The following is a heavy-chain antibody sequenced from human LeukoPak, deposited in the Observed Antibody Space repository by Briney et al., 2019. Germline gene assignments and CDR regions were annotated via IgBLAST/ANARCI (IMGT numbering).Heavy chain of an antibody. CDR1: GFTFSSYW. Sequence: GGSLRLSCAASGFTFSSYWMNWVRQAPGKGLEWVANIKQDGSEKYYVDSVKGRFTISRDNAKNSLYLQMNSLRAEDTAVYYCARGAAPQRSYYYYYYMDVWGKGTTVTVSS. CDR2: IKQDGSEK. J-gene: IGHJ6*03. CDR3: ARGAAPQRSYYYYYYMDV. D-gene: IGHD5-24*01. V-gene: IGHV3-7*01.